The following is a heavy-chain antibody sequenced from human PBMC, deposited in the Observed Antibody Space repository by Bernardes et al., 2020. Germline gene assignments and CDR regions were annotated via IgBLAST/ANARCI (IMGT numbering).Heavy chain of an antibody. D-gene: IGHD3-16*02. Sequence: SETLSLTCAVYGGSFSGYYWSWIRQPPGKGLEWIGEINHSGSTNYNPSLKSRVTISVDTSKNQFSLKLSSVTAADTAVYYCARGRSPSDYVWGSYRYTRPWYFDLWGRGTLVTVSS. V-gene: IGHV4-34*01. CDR3: ARGRSPSDYVWGSYRYTRPWYFDL. CDR1: GGSFSGYY. CDR2: INHSGST. J-gene: IGHJ2*01.